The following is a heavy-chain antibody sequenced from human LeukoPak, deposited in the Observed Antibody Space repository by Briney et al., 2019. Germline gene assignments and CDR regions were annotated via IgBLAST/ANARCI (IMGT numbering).Heavy chain of an antibody. CDR2: IYYSGST. J-gene: IGHJ4*02. Sequence: SETLSLTCTVSGGSISSGGYYWSWIRQHPGKGLEWIGYIYYSGSTYYNPSLKSRVTISVDTSKNQISLKLSSVTATATAVYFCARGFGYSYGTPFFPDIYWGQGTLVTVSS. CDR3: ARGFGYSYGTPFFPDIY. V-gene: IGHV4-31*03. CDR1: GGSISSGGYY. D-gene: IGHD5-18*01.